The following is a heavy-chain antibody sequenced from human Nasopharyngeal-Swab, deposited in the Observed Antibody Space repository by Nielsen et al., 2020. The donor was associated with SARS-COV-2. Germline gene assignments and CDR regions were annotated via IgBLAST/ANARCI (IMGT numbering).Heavy chain of an antibody. D-gene: IGHD6-19*01. CDR2: ISSSVSYI. Sequence: GESLKISCAASGSTFSTYSMIWVRQAPAKGLEWVSWISSSVSYIYYADSVKSRFTISRDNAKNALYLQMSSLRAEDTAVYYCARLPSAWGRRDFDYWGQGTLVTVSS. J-gene: IGHJ4*02. CDR3: ARLPSAWGRRDFDY. V-gene: IGHV3-21*06. CDR1: GSTFSTYS.